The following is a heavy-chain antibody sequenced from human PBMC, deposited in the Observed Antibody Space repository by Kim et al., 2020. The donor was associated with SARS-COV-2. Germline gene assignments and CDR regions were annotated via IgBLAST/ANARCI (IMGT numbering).Heavy chain of an antibody. D-gene: IGHD2-8*01. V-gene: IGHV3-15*01. CDR1: GITFSDYW. J-gene: IGHJ4*01. CDR2: IKSKADGGTE. CDR3: GFWCRSYTEGYEY. Sequence: GGSLRLSCAASGITFSDYWLSWVRQAPGKGLEWVGRIKSKADGGTEEYAAHVEGRITIYRDESRHTLHMEMMRVKNEDADVYYRGFWCRSYTEGYEYWG.